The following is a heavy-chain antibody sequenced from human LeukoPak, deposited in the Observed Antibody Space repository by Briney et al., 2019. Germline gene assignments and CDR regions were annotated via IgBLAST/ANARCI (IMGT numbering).Heavy chain of an antibody. V-gene: IGHV3-7*01. Sequence: GGPLRLSCAASGFTFSSYWMSWVRQAPGKGLEWVANIKQDGSEKYYVDSVKGRFTTSRDNTKNSLYLQMNSLRAEDTGVYYCARDVLVRPLRYYFDFWGQGALVTVSS. CDR2: IKQDGSEK. CDR1: GFTFSSYW. D-gene: IGHD1-1*01. J-gene: IGHJ4*02. CDR3: ARDVLVRPLRYYFDF.